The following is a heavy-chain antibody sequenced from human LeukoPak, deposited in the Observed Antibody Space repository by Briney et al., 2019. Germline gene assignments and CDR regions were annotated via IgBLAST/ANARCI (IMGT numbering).Heavy chain of an antibody. CDR2: ISSSSSYI. Sequence: GGSLRLSCAASGFTFSSYAMSWGRQAPGKGLEWVSSISSSSSYIYYADSVKGRFTISRDNAKNSLYLQMNSLRAEDTAVYYCARDQGGYSYGLEFDYWGQGTLVTVSS. V-gene: IGHV3-21*01. CDR3: ARDQGGYSYGLEFDY. D-gene: IGHD5-18*01. J-gene: IGHJ4*02. CDR1: GFTFSSYA.